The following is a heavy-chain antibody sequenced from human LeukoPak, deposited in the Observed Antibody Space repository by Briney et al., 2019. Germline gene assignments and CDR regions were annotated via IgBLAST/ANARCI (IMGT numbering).Heavy chain of an antibody. J-gene: IGHJ4*02. V-gene: IGHV5-51*01. CDR3: AIPGERGYSYGYGEPFDY. Sequence: GESLKISCKGSGYSFTSYWIGWVRQMPGKGLEWMGIIYPGDSDTRYSPSFQGQVTISADKSISTAYLQWSSLKASDTAMYYCAIPGERGYSYGYGEPFDYWGQGTLVTVSS. CDR2: IYPGDSDT. CDR1: GYSFTSYW. D-gene: IGHD5-18*01.